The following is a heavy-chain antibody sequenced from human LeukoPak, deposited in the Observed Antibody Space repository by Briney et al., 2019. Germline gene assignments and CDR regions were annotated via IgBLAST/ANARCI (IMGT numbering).Heavy chain of an antibody. D-gene: IGHD6-13*01. CDR1: GGTFSSYA. CDR2: IIPILGIA. Sequence: ASVKVSCKASGGTFSSYAISWVRQAPGQGLEWMGRIIPILGIANYAQKFQGRVTITADKSTSTAYMELSSLRSEDTAVYYCARRANGSSGRQLDYWGQGTLVTVSS. J-gene: IGHJ4*02. CDR3: ARRANGSSGRQLDY. V-gene: IGHV1-69*04.